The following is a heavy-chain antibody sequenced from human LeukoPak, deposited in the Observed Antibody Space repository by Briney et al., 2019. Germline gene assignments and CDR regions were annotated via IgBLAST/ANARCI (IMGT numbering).Heavy chain of an antibody. D-gene: IGHD3-10*01. J-gene: IGHJ5*02. V-gene: IGHV4-34*01. Sequence: SETLSLTCTVSGGSISSYYWSWIRQPPGKGLEWIGEINHSGSTNYNPSLKSRVTISVDTSKNQFSLKLSSVAAADTAVYYCARRSVRGVITNPWGQGTLVTVSS. CDR1: GGSISSYY. CDR2: INHSGST. CDR3: ARRSVRGVITNP.